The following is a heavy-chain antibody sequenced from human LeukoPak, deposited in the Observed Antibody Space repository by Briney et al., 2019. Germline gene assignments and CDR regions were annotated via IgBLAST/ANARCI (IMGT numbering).Heavy chain of an antibody. CDR3: ARECSGGSCYSSFDY. CDR1: GYTFTSYY. D-gene: IGHD2-15*01. Sequence: GASVKVSFKASGYTFTSYYMHWVRQAPGQGLEWMGIINPSGGSTSYAQKFQGRVTMTRDTSTSTVYMELSSLRSEDTAVYYCARECSGGSCYSSFDYWGQGTLVTVSS. V-gene: IGHV1-46*01. J-gene: IGHJ4*02. CDR2: INPSGGST.